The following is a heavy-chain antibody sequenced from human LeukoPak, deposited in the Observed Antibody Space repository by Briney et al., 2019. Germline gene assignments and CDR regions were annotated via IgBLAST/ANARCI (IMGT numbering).Heavy chain of an antibody. D-gene: IGHD3-10*01. J-gene: IGHJ4*02. Sequence: ASVKVSCKASGYTFTSYVINWVRQATGQGLEWMGWMNPNSGNTGYAQKFQGRVTMTRNTSISTAYMELSSLRSEDTAVYYCARWRHYGSLFDYWGQGTLVTVSS. CDR1: GYTFTSYV. CDR3: ARWRHYGSLFDY. CDR2: MNPNSGNT. V-gene: IGHV1-8*01.